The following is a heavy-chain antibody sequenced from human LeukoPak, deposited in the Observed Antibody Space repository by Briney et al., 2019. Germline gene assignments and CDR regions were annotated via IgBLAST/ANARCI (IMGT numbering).Heavy chain of an antibody. D-gene: IGHD3-3*01. CDR3: ARAIRFAYFDY. Sequence: GGSLRLSCAASGFSVSSNYMSWVRQAPGKGLEWVSIIYSGDSTYYVDSVKGRFTISRDNSKNTLYLQMNSLRAEDTAVYYCARAIRFAYFDYWGQGTLVTVSS. CDR1: GFSVSSNY. CDR2: IYSGDST. V-gene: IGHV3-53*05. J-gene: IGHJ4*02.